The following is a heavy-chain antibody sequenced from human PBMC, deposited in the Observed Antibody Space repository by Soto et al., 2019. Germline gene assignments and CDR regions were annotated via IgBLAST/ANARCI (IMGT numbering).Heavy chain of an antibody. J-gene: IGHJ6*01. D-gene: IGHD2-21*02. CDR2: IIPIFGTA. Sequence: RASVKVSCKASGGTFSSYAISWVRQAPGQGLEWMGGIIPIFGTANYAQRFQGRVTITADESTSTAYMELSSLRSEDTAVYYCARAPLPHMLFFSPHNYHHYGISVWGQGTT. V-gene: IGHV1-69*13. CDR3: ARAPLPHMLFFSPHNYHHYGISV. CDR1: GGTFSSYA.